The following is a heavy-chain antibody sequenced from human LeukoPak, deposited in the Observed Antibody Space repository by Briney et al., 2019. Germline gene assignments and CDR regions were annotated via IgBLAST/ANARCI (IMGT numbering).Heavy chain of an antibody. J-gene: IGHJ4*02. CDR3: ARDSSGPAF. Sequence: GGSLRLSCAASGFTVSNNYMSWVRQAPGKGLEWVSVIYSGGGTFYSDSVKGRFTTSRDYSKNTLYLQMNSLRADDTAVYYCARDSSGPAFWGQGTLVTVSS. CDR2: IYSGGGT. CDR1: GFTVSNNY. V-gene: IGHV3-53*01. D-gene: IGHD6-19*01.